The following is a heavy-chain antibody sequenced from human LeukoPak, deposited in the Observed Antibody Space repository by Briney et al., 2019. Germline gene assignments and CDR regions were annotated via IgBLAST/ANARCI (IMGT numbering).Heavy chain of an antibody. Sequence: ASVKVSCKASGGTFSSYAISWVRQAPGQRLEWMGWINAGNGNTKYSQKFQGRVTITRDTSASTAYMELSSLRSEDTAVYYCARDPRGRYYYYGMDVWGQGTTVTVSS. D-gene: IGHD3-10*01. CDR1: GGTFSSYA. CDR2: INAGNGNT. J-gene: IGHJ6*02. CDR3: ARDPRGRYYYYGMDV. V-gene: IGHV1-3*01.